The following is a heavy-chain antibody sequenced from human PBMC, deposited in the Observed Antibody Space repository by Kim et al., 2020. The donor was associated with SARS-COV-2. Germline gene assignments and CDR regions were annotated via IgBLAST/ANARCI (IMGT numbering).Heavy chain of an antibody. D-gene: IGHD6-13*01. Sequence: YAQKFQGRVTITADESTSTAYMELSSLRSEDTAVYYCARGRQLVRWDFDYWGQGTLVTVSS. J-gene: IGHJ4*02. CDR3: ARGRQLVRWDFDY. V-gene: IGHV1-69*01.